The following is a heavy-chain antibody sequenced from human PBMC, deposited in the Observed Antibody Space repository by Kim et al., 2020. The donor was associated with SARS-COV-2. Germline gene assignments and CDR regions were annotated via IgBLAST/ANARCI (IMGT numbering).Heavy chain of an antibody. Sequence: SETLSLTCAVYGGSFSNYYWSWIRQSPGKGLEWIGEINHSGSTTYNPSPKSRVTISVDTSKNKFSLKLSSVTAADTAVYYCARIEVFDFDYWGQGTLVTV. CDR3: ARIEVFDFDY. D-gene: IGHD2-21*01. CDR1: GGSFSNYY. CDR2: INHSGST. V-gene: IGHV4-34*01. J-gene: IGHJ4*02.